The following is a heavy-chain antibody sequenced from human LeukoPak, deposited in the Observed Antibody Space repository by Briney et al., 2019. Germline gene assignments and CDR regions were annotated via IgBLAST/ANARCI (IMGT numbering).Heavy chain of an antibody. D-gene: IGHD3-3*01. CDR2: MNPNSGNT. CDR3: ARFRIGYDFWSGYYIPFDYYYYGMDV. V-gene: IGHV1-8*01. Sequence: ASVKVSCKASGYTFTSYDINWVRQATGQGLEWMGWMNPNSGNTGYAQKFQGRVTMTRNTSISTAYMELSSLRSEDTAVYYCARFRIGYDFWSGYYIPFDYYYYGMDVWGQGTTVTVSS. CDR1: GYTFTSYD. J-gene: IGHJ6*02.